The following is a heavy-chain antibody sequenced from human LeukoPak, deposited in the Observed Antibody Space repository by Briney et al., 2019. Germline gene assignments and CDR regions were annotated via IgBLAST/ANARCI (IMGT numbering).Heavy chain of an antibody. V-gene: IGHV1-69*06. CDR3: AREKFDSSGYSFAFDI. CDR1: GGTFSSYA. D-gene: IGHD3-22*01. CDR2: IIPIFGTA. J-gene: IGHJ3*02. Sequence: SVKVSCKASGGTFSSYAISWVRQAPGQGLEWMGGIIPIFGTANYAQKFQGRVTITADKSTSTAYMELSSLRSEDTAVYYCAREKFDSSGYSFAFDIWGQGTMVTVSS.